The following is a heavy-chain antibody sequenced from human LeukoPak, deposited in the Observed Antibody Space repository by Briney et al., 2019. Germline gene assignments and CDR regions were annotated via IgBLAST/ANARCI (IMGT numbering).Heavy chain of an antibody. J-gene: IGHJ4*02. CDR2: ISSSGSTI. CDR3: ASEKGVGATTFDY. Sequence: GGSLRLSCAASGFTFSSYEMNWVRQAPGKGLEWVSYISSSGSTIYYADSVKGRFTISRDNAKNSLYLQMNSLRAEDTAVYYCASEKGVGATTFDYWGQGTLVTVSS. D-gene: IGHD1-26*01. CDR1: GFTFSSYE. V-gene: IGHV3-48*03.